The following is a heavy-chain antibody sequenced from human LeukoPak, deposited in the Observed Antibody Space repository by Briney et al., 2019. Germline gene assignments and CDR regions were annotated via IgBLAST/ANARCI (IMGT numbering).Heavy chain of an antibody. D-gene: IGHD1-26*01. CDR2: ITWNGGSI. CDR1: GFTFDDYA. V-gene: IGHV3-9*01. J-gene: IGHJ6*03. CDR3: AKAKATYYYYMDV. Sequence: SLRLSCAASGFTFDDYAMHWVRQAPGKGLEWVSGITWNGGSIGYADSVKGRFTISRDNAKNSLFLQMNSLRPEDTALYYCAKAKATYYYYMDVWGKGTTVTVSS.